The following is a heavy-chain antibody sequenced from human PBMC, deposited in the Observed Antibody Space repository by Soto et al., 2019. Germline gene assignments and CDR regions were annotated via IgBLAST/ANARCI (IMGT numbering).Heavy chain of an antibody. Sequence: EVQLVESGGGLVQPGRSLSLSCAASGFTFDDYAMHWVRQAPGKGLEWVSGISWNSASMDYADTVKDRFSISRDNAENTLYLQINILRIEDTAFYNCARSFSDSGSDHDFWGHGNLVTVSS. CDR2: ISWNSASM. CDR3: ARSFSDSGSDHDF. V-gene: IGHV3-9*01. D-gene: IGHD6-25*01. J-gene: IGHJ4*01. CDR1: GFTFDDYA.